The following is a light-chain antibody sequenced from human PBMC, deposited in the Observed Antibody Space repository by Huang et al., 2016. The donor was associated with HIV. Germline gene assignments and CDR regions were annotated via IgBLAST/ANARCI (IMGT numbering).Light chain of an antibody. CDR1: QSVSSY. Sequence: EIVLTQSPATLSLSPGERATLSCRASQSVSSYLAWYQQKPGQAPRLLIYDASNRAPGIPARFSGSGSGTDFTLTISSLEPEDFAVYYCQQRSNWPPGLTFGGGTKVEIK. V-gene: IGKV3-11*01. J-gene: IGKJ4*01. CDR3: QQRSNWPPGLT. CDR2: DAS.